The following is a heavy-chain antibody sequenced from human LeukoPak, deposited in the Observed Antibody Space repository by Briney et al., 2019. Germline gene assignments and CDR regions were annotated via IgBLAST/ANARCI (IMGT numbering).Heavy chain of an antibody. CDR2: IIPILGIA. J-gene: IGHJ4*02. CDR1: GGTFSSYA. Sequence: ASVKVSCKASGGTFSSYAISWVRQAPGQGLEWMGRIIPILGIANYAQKSQGRVTITADKSTSTAYMELSSLRSEDTAVYYCARGEGGKYSSGWYWLSWGQGTLVTVSS. CDR3: ARGEGGKYSSGWYWLS. D-gene: IGHD6-19*01. V-gene: IGHV1-69*04.